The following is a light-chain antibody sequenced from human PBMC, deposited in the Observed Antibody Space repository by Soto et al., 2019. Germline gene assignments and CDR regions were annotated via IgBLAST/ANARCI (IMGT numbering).Light chain of an antibody. J-gene: IGKJ3*01. CDR2: AAS. V-gene: IGKV1-27*01. CDR3: QKYSSVPV. CDR1: QGIRNY. Sequence: DIQMTQSPTSLSASVGDRVTITCRASQGIRNYVAWYQQIPGKAPKLLINAASTLQSGVPSRFSGSGSGTDFTLTINGLQPEDVATYSCQKYSSVPVFGPGTKVEIK.